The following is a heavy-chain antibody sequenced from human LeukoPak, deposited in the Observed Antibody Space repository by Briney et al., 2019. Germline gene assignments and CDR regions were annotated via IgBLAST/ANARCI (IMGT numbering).Heavy chain of an antibody. CDR3: ARDLVTVTKGFDI. V-gene: IGHV4-59*11. CDR1: GDSFSSHY. CDR2: ISYRGST. D-gene: IGHD4-17*01. J-gene: IGHJ3*02. Sequence: SETLSLTCTVSGDSFSSHYWTWTRQPPGKGLEWIGYISYRGSTNYNPSLKSRVTISIDTSKNQFSLRLSSVTAADTAVYYCARDLVTVTKGFDIWGQGTMVSVSS.